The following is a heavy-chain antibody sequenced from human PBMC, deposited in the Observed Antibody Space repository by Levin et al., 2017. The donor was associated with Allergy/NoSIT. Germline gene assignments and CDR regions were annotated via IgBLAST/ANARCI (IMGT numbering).Heavy chain of an antibody. CDR3: ARHYFRVVAAIDY. V-gene: IGHV4-39*01. CDR2: IYYSGST. D-gene: IGHD2-15*01. CDR1: GGSIRSSSYY. Sequence: SQTLSLTCTVSGGSIRSSSYYWGWIRQPPGKGLEWIGSIYYSGSTYYNPSLKSRVTISVDTSKNQFSLKLSSVTAADTAVYYCARHYFRVVAAIDYWGQGTLVTVSS. J-gene: IGHJ4*02.